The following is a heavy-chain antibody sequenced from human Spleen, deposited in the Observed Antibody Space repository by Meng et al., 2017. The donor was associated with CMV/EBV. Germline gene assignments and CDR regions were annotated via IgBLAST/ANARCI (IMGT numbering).Heavy chain of an antibody. D-gene: IGHD2-2*02. V-gene: IGHV3-7*01. J-gene: IGHJ6*02. CDR2: IKQDGSEK. CDR3: ARGDCSSSTSCYMWPYYYGMDV. Sequence: GGSLRLSCAASGFTFSSYWMSWVRQAPGKGLEWVANIKQDGSEKYYVDSVKGRFTISRDHAKNTLYLQMGSLRAEDTAVYYCARGDCSSSTSCYMWPYYYGMDVWGQGTTVTVSS. CDR1: GFTFSSYW.